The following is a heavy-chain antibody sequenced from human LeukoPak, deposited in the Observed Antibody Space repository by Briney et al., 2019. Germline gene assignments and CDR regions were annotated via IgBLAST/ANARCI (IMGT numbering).Heavy chain of an antibody. CDR1: GGSISSGGYY. CDR2: IYYSGST. V-gene: IGHV4-31*03. Sequence: PSQTLSLTCTDSGGSISSGGYYWSWIRQHPGKGLEWIGYIYYSGSTYYNPSLESRVTISVDTSKNQFSLKLSSVTAADTAVYYCARDPLGDSSGRFDYWGQGTLVTVSS. D-gene: IGHD3-22*01. CDR3: ARDPLGDSSGRFDY. J-gene: IGHJ4*02.